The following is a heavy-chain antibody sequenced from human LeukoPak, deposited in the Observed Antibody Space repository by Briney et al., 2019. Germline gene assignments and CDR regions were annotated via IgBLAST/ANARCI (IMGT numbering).Heavy chain of an antibody. CDR3: AKMEGQRLYDYCMDV. Sequence: PGGSLRLSCAASGFAFSNFAMSWARQAPGKGLEWVSAMSGSGYYTYYVESVKGRFTISRDNSKNTLYLHMNSLRADDTAVYYCAKMEGQRLYDYCMDVWGRGTTVTVSS. CDR1: GFAFSNFA. D-gene: IGHD3-3*01. J-gene: IGHJ6*03. CDR2: MSGSGYYT. V-gene: IGHV3-23*01.